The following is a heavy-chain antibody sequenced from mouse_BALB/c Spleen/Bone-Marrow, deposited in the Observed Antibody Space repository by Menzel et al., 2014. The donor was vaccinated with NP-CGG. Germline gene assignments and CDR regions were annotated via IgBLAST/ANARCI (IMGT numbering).Heavy chain of an antibody. CDR2: IYPGNSDT. D-gene: IGHD1-1*01. J-gene: IGHJ2*01. CDR3: TRWNYYGSSYDY. V-gene: IGHV1-5*01. CDR1: GYTFTSYW. Sequence: EVQLQQSGTVLARPGASVKMSCKASGYTFTSYWMHWVKQRPGQGLEWIGAIYPGNSDTSYNQKFKGKAKPTAVTSTSTAYMELSSLTNEDSAVYYCTRWNYYGSSYDYWGQGTTLTVSS.